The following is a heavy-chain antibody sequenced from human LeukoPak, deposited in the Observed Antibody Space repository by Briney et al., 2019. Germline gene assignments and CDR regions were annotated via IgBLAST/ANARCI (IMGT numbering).Heavy chain of an antibody. CDR2: IYTSGST. CDR3: AGEWIQLMDY. Sequence: SQTLSLTCTVSGGSISSGSYYWSWIRQPAGKGLEWIGRIYTSGSTNYNPSLKSRVTISVDTSKNQFSLKLSSVTAADTAVYYWAGEWIQLMDYWGKGTLVPVS. V-gene: IGHV4-61*02. J-gene: IGHJ4*02. CDR1: GGSISSGSYY. D-gene: IGHD5-18*01.